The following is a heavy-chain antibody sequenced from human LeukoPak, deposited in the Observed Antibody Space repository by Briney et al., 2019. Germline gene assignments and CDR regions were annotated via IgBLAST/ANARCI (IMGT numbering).Heavy chain of an antibody. D-gene: IGHD5-12*01. V-gene: IGHV3-74*01. CDR3: ARGFGYDNIVNY. J-gene: IGHJ4*02. CDR1: GFSFSSYW. Sequence: GGSVRLSCAASGFSFSSYWMHWVRQAPGKGLVWVSRINSDGSSTSYADSVKGRFTISRDNAKNTLYLQMNSLRDEDTAVYYCARGFGYDNIVNYWGQGTLVAVSS. CDR2: INSDGSST.